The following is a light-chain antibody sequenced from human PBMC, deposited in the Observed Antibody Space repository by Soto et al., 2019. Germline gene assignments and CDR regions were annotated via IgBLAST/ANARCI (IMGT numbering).Light chain of an antibody. Sequence: QSVLTQPPSLSGAPGQRVTISCTGSSSNIGAGYDVHWYQQLPGTAPKLLIYGNSNRPSGVPDRFSGSKSGTSASLAITGLQAEDEADDYCQSYDSSLSGYVFGTGTKLTVL. J-gene: IGLJ1*01. CDR1: SSNIGAGYD. V-gene: IGLV1-40*01. CDR2: GNS. CDR3: QSYDSSLSGYV.